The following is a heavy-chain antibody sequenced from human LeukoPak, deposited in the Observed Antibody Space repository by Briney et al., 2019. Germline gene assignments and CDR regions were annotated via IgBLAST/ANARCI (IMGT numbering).Heavy chain of an antibody. J-gene: IGHJ3*02. CDR3: ARDLKAAAGIPEEAFDI. CDR1: GGSISSSSYY. D-gene: IGHD6-13*01. V-gene: IGHV4-39*07. Sequence: SETLSLTCTVSGGSISSSSYYWGWIRQPPGKGLEWIGSIYYSGSTYYNPSLKSRVTISVDTSKNQFSLKLSSVTAADTAVYYCARDLKAAAGIPEEAFDIWGQGTMVTVSS. CDR2: IYYSGST.